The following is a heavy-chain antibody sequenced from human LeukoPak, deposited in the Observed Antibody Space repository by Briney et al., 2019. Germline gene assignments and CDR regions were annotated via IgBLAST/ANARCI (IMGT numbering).Heavy chain of an antibody. J-gene: IGHJ4*02. CDR2: ILYDGSDE. V-gene: IGHV3-30-3*01. Sequence: GRSLRLSCAASGFSFSSFAMCWVRQAPGKGLEWVALILYDGSDEYYPGSVKGRFTISRDNSKNTLYVQMNSLRAEDTAVYYCARNNGWPYFDYWGQGTLVTVSS. D-gene: IGHD6-19*01. CDR3: ARNNGWPYFDY. CDR1: GFSFSSFA.